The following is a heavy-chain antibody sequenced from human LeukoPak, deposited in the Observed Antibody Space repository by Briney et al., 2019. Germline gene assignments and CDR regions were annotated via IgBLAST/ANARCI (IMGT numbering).Heavy chain of an antibody. D-gene: IGHD2-2*01. CDR2: IYSGGST. Sequence: PGGSLRLSCAASGLSVSSNYMSWVRQAPGKGLEWVSLIYSGGSTYYADSVKGRFTISRDNSKNTPYLQMNSLRGEDTAVYYCARDARYCSSTGCYSDYWGQGTLVTVSS. CDR1: GLSVSSNY. CDR3: ARDARYCSSTGCYSDY. V-gene: IGHV3-66*02. J-gene: IGHJ4*02.